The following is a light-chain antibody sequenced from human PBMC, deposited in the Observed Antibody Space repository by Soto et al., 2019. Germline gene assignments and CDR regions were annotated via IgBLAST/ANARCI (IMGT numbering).Light chain of an antibody. CDR2: GAS. V-gene: IGKV3-20*01. CDR3: QQYGGTPPIT. Sequence: EVVLTQSPGTLSLSPGGRATLSCRASQTIKRSSLAWYLQKPGQAPRFLIYGASSRATGIPDRFSGSGSGTDFTLTISRLEPEDFAVYYCQQYGGTPPITFGQGTRLEIK. CDR1: QTIKRSS. J-gene: IGKJ5*01.